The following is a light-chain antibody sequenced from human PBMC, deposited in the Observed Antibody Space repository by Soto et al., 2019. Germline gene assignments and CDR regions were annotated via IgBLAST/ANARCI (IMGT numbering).Light chain of an antibody. CDR1: QSVRSY. Sequence: EIVLTQSPATLSLSPGERATLSCRASQSVRSYLAWYQQKPGQAPRLLIYDASNRATGIPARFSGSGSGTDFTLTISSLEPQDFAVYYCQQNSNWLPWTFGQGTKVELK. CDR3: QQNSNWLPWT. V-gene: IGKV3-11*01. CDR2: DAS. J-gene: IGKJ1*01.